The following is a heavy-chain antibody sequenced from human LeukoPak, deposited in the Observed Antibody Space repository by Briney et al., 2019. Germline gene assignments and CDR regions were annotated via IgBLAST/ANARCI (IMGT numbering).Heavy chain of an antibody. J-gene: IGHJ4*02. Sequence: SETLSLTCTVSGGSIKNCGYYWSWIRQHPGKGLEWIGYIYYSGSSYYNPSLRSRVTISVDTSKNHFSLKLSSVTAADTAVYSCARNRDGYNSFDYWGQGTLVTISS. CDR2: IYYSGSS. CDR3: ARNRDGYNSFDY. CDR1: GGSIKNCGYY. D-gene: IGHD5-24*01. V-gene: IGHV4-31*03.